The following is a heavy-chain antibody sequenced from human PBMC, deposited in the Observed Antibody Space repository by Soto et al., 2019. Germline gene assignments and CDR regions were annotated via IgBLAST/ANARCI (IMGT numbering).Heavy chain of an antibody. D-gene: IGHD3-3*01. CDR1: GGSVNGYY. Sequence: QVHLQQWGAGLLKPSETLSLTCAVYGGSVNGYYWNWIRQPPGKGLEWIGEINHTGGTHYNPSLKSRVTMSVDTSKNQFSLRLSSVTAADTAIYFCATRITVFGLLIPPFDPWGQGTQVTVSS. CDR2: INHTGGT. CDR3: ATRITVFGLLIPPFDP. J-gene: IGHJ5*02. V-gene: IGHV4-34*02.